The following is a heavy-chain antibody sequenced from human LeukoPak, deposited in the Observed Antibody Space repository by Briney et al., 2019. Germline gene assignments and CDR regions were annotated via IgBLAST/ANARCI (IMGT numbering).Heavy chain of an antibody. CDR3: AREGAPWSGPYLIDY. CDR2: IYTSGST. J-gene: IGHJ4*02. CDR1: GGSISSYY. D-gene: IGHD2-15*01. Sequence: SETLSLTCTVSGGSISSYYWSWIRQPAGKGLEWIGRIYTSGSTNYNPSLKSRVTMSVDTSKNQFSLKLSSLTAADTAVYYCAREGAPWSGPYLIDYWGKGTLVTVSS. V-gene: IGHV4-4*07.